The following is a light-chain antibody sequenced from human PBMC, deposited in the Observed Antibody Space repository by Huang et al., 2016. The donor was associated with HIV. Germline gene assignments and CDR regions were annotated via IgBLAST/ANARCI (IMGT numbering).Light chain of an antibody. J-gene: IGKJ3*01. Sequence: DIQMTQSPSSLSASVGDRVTITCQASQDISNYLNWYQQKPGKAHKVLIYVASNLETGVPSRFSGSGSGTDFTFTISSLQPEDIATYYCQQYNNLPTFGPGTKVHIK. CDR1: QDISNY. V-gene: IGKV1-33*01. CDR2: VAS. CDR3: QQYNNLPT.